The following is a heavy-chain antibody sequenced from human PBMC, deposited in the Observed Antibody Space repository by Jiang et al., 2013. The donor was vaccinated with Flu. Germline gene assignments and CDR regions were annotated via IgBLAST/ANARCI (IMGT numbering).Heavy chain of an antibody. CDR3: ARPYCSGGSCSGYGMDV. CDR2: IYPGDSDT. CDR1: GYSFTSYW. D-gene: IGHD2-15*01. V-gene: IGHV5-51*03. Sequence: GAEVKKPGESLKISCKGSGYSFTSYWIGWVRQMPGKGLEWMGIIYPGDSDTRYSPSFQGQVTISADKSISTAYLQWSSLKASDTAMYYCARPYCSGGSCSGYGMDVWGPRDHGHRLL. J-gene: IGHJ6*01.